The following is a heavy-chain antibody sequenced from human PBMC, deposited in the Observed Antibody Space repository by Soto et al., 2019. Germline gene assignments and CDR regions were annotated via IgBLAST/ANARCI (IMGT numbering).Heavy chain of an antibody. D-gene: IGHD3-16*01. J-gene: IGHJ4*02. Sequence: QVHLVQSGAEVKMPGASVKVSCKASGFTFTSYAFTWVRQAPGQGLEWMGWISAYNGNTNYGRTFGDRVNMTTGSSTSTVYMELGSLTSDDTAVYFCARDFTGWPPDGVDSWGQGTLVSVSA. CDR3: ARDFTGWPPDGVDS. CDR2: ISAYNGNT. CDR1: GFTFTSYA. V-gene: IGHV1-18*01.